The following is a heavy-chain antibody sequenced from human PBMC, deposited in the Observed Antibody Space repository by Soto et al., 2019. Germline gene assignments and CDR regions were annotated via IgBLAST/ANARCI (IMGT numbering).Heavy chain of an antibody. D-gene: IGHD6-13*01. V-gene: IGHV3-7*01. CDR2: IKQDGSEK. J-gene: IGHJ4*02. CDR1: GFTFSSYW. Sequence: EVQLVESGGGLVQPGGSLRLSFVVSGFTFSSYWMNWVRQAPGKGLEWVANIKQDGSEKYYVDSAKARFTISRDNAKNSMDLQMNGLSAECTAIYYCATSRFFDYWGQGTLVNVCS. CDR3: ATSRFFDY.